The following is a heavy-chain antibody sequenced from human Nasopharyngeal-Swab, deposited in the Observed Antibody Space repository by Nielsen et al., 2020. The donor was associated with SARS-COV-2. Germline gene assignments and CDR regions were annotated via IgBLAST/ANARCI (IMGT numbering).Heavy chain of an antibody. Sequence: GSLRLSCAASGFNFPTYGMHWVRQAPGKGLEWVAVVAYDGSNRYYAEAVKGRFTISRDNSNKRLYLELNSLRAEDTAVYFCARDAGYGSGWHLEWFFDLWGQGTPVTVSS. CDR1: GFNFPTYG. D-gene: IGHD6-19*01. CDR2: VAYDGSNR. J-gene: IGHJ4*02. CDR3: ARDAGYGSGWHLEWFFDL. V-gene: IGHV3-30*03.